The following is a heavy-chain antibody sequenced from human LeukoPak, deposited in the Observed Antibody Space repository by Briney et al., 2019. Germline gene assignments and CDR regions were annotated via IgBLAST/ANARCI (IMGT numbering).Heavy chain of an antibody. V-gene: IGHV3-21*01. Sequence: GGSLRLSCAASGFTFMTYSMNWVRQAPGKGLEWVSSISSTSSSYIYYADSVKGRFTISRDNAKNSLYLQMNSLRAEDTAVYYCARDPYSGSYGNYYYYFMDVWGKGTTVTISS. CDR1: GFTFMTYS. CDR2: ISSTSSSYI. D-gene: IGHD1-26*01. J-gene: IGHJ6*03. CDR3: ARDPYSGSYGNYYYYFMDV.